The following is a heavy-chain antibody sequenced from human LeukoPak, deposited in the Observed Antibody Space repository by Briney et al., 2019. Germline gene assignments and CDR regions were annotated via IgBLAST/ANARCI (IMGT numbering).Heavy chain of an antibody. CDR2: IYYSGNT. CDR1: SGSISSGVYY. V-gene: IGHV4-31*03. D-gene: IGHD3-10*01. CDR3: ARDLITMIRGVSTGGWLDP. Sequence: PSQTLSLTCPVSSGSISSGVYYWSWIRQHPGKGLEWIGSIYYSGNTYYNPSLKSRVTISIDTSKNQFSLNLSSVTAADTAVYYCARDLITMIRGVSTGGWLDPWGQGTLVTVSS. J-gene: IGHJ5*02.